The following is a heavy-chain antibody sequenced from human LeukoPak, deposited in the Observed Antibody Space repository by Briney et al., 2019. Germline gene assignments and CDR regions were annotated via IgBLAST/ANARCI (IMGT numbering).Heavy chain of an antibody. Sequence: PGGSLRLSCAASGFTFSSYWMSWVRQPPGKGLEWIGNIFYTGSTYYNPSLKSRVTISVDTSKNQFSVQLNSVTAADTAVYYCATIGRVSIFGVVTWGQGTLVTVSS. CDR3: ATIGRVSIFGVVT. CDR2: IFYTGST. D-gene: IGHD3-3*02. J-gene: IGHJ4*02. V-gene: IGHV4-4*02. CDR1: GFTFSSYW.